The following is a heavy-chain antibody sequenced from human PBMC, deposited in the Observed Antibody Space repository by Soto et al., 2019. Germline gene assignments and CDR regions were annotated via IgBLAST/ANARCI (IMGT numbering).Heavy chain of an antibody. D-gene: IGHD3-3*01. CDR1: GFTFSSYW. CDR3: AREGSHYDFWSGYYSYYYYGMDV. J-gene: IGHJ6*02. V-gene: IGHV3-7*03. CDR2: IKQDGSEK. Sequence: GGSLRLSCAASGFTFSSYWMSWVRQAPGKGLEWVANIKQDGSEKYYVDSVKGRFTISRDNAKNSLYLQMNSLRAEDTAVYYCAREGSHYDFWSGYYSYYYYGMDVWGQGTTVTVS.